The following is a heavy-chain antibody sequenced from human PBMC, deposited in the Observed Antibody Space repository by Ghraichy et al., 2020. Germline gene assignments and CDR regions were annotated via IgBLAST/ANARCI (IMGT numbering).Heavy chain of an antibody. V-gene: IGHV4-59*08. CDR1: GGSISSYY. J-gene: IGHJ4*02. D-gene: IGHD3-10*01. Sequence: SETLSLTCTVSGGSISSYYWSWIRQPPGKGLEWIGYIFYSGSTQYNPSLESRVTITVDTSKHQFSLRLRSVTAADTAVYYCARHGYYGSGSYYGAFDYWGQGTLVTVSS. CDR2: IFYSGST. CDR3: ARHGYYGSGSYYGAFDY.